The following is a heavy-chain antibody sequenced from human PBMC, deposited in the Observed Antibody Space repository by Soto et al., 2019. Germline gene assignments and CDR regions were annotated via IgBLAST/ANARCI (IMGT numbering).Heavy chain of an antibody. J-gene: IGHJ3*02. CDR3: ARASGDIVATKGFDI. Sequence: QVQLQESGPGLVKPSQTLSLTCIVSGASFTSDGYHWTWIRQHPGKGLEWIGYIYSSGNPYYNPSLKSRVTISVDTSKNQFSLKLGSVTAADTAVYYCARASGDIVATKGFDIWGQGTTVTVSS. CDR1: GASFTSDGYH. V-gene: IGHV4-31*03. CDR2: IYSSGNP. D-gene: IGHD5-12*01.